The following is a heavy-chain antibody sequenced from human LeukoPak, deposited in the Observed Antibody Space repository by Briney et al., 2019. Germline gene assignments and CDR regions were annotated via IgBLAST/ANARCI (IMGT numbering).Heavy chain of an antibody. J-gene: IGHJ6*03. CDR3: AKADSSGYYRYYYMDV. V-gene: IGHV3-30*02. D-gene: IGHD3-22*01. Sequence: DSVKGRFTISRDNSKNTLYLQMNSLRAEDTAVYYCAKADSSGYYRYYYMDVWGKGTTVTISS.